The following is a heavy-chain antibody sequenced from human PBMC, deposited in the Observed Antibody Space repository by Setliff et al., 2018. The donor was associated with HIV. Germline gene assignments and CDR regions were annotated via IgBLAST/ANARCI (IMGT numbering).Heavy chain of an antibody. J-gene: IGHJ5*02. D-gene: IGHD6-19*01. CDR3: AREGQWLA. V-gene: IGHV1-69*10. CDR2: IISILGIT. Sequence: VKVSCKASGGSSSTHAMNWVRQAPGQGLEWMGQIISILGITNYAQKFQGRVTLTADESTSTMYMELSSLKSEDTAVYYCAREGQWLAWGQGTLVTVSS. CDR1: GGSSSTHA.